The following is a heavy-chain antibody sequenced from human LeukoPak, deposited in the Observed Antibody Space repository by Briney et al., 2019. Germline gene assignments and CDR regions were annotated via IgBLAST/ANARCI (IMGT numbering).Heavy chain of an antibody. CDR3: AKYNSDWYYDY. D-gene: IGHD6-19*01. J-gene: IGHJ4*02. CDR1: GFTFYSYA. V-gene: IGHV3-23*01. CDR2: ISGSGGST. Sequence: GGSLRLSCAASGFTFYSYAMTWVRQAPGKGLEWVSAISGSGGSTYYADSVKGRFTISRDNSKNALYLQMSSLRAEDTALYYCAKYNSDWYYDYWGQGTLVTVSS.